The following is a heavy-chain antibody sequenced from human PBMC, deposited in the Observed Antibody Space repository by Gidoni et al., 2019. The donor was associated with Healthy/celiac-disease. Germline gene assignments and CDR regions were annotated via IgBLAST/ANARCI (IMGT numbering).Heavy chain of an antibody. Sequence: EVQLVESGGGLVQPGRSLRLSCAASGVTFDDYAMHWVRQAPGKGLEWVSGISWNSGSIGYADSVKGRFTISRDNAKNSLYLQMNSLRAEDTALYYCAKDMQGADTPPNYYYGMDVWGQGTTVTVSS. D-gene: IGHD5-18*01. CDR2: ISWNSGSI. CDR3: AKDMQGADTPPNYYYGMDV. V-gene: IGHV3-9*01. J-gene: IGHJ6*02. CDR1: GVTFDDYA.